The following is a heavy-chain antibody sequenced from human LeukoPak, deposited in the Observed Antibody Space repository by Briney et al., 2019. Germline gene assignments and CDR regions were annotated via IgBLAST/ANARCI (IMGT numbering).Heavy chain of an antibody. CDR1: GFTFDDYA. CDR2: ISWNSGSI. Sequence: AGGSLRLSCAASGFTFDDYAMHWVRQAPGKGLEWVSGISWNSGSIGYPDSVKGRFTISRDNAKNSLYLQMNSLRAEDTALYYCARVAAISSFGWFDPWGQGTLVTVSS. D-gene: IGHD2-15*01. CDR3: ARVAAISSFGWFDP. V-gene: IGHV3-9*01. J-gene: IGHJ5*02.